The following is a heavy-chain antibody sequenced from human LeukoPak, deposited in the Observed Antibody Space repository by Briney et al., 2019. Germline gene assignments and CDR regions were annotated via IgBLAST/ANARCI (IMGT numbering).Heavy chain of an antibody. CDR1: GFTVSSNY. Sequence: GGSLRLSCAASGFTVSSNYMSWVRQAPGKGLEWVSVIYSGGSTYYADSVKGQFTISRDNSKNTLYLQMNSLRAEDTAVYYCARDRYSSSWYGYFDYWGQGTLVTVSS. J-gene: IGHJ4*02. D-gene: IGHD6-13*01. CDR3: ARDRYSSSWYGYFDY. CDR2: IYSGGST. V-gene: IGHV3-53*01.